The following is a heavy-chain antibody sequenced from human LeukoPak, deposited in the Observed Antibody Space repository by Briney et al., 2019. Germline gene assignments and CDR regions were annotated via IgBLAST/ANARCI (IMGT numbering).Heavy chain of an antibody. CDR1: GFTFSDEY. V-gene: IGHV3-11*03. J-gene: IGHJ4*02. CDR2: ISNSGSYT. D-gene: IGHD6-19*01. Sequence: PGGSLRLSCAASGFTFSDEYMSWIRQAPGKGLEWVSYISNSGSYTNYADSVKGRFTISRDNVKNSLYLQMNSLRAEDTAVCYCARSRGAGPGAYFDYWGQGTLITVSS. CDR3: ARSRGAGPGAYFDY.